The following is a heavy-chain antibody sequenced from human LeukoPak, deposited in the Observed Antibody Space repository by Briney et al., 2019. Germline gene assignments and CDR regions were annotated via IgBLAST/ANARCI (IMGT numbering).Heavy chain of an antibody. D-gene: IGHD1-7*01. CDR2: MYLADSDT. J-gene: IGHJ4*02. CDR1: GYTFTSYW. CDR3: ATTLNGNTFWGY. Sequence: RGESLQISCQGSGYTFTSYWIGGVRQLPGKGLEWMGIMYLADSDTRYSPSFQGQVTISADKSISTAYLQWSSLKASDTAMYYCATTLNGNTFWGYWGQGTLVTVSS. V-gene: IGHV5-51*01.